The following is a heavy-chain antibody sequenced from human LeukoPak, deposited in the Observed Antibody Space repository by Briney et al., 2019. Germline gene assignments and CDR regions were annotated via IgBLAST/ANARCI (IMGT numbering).Heavy chain of an antibody. Sequence: GGSLRLSCAASGFTFSTYTMNWVRQAPGKGLEWVSSISGSSAYIYYADSVKGRFTISRDNTKNSLYLQMNSLRAEDTAVYYCAKDLAGFDYWGQGTLVTVSS. V-gene: IGHV3-21*04. J-gene: IGHJ4*02. CDR1: GFTFSTYT. CDR2: ISGSSAYI. CDR3: AKDLAGFDY.